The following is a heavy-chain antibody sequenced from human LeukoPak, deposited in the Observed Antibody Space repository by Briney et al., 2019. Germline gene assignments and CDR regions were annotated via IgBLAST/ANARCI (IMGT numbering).Heavy chain of an antibody. CDR3: ARGPIVVEAVVYFDY. CDR1: GYTFSIYG. Sequence: GASVKVSCKASGYTFSIYGVTWVRQAPGQGLEWMGWINPNSGGTNYAQKFQGRLTMTRDTSTSTVYMELSSLRSEDTAVYYCARGPIVVEAVVYFDYWGQGTLVTVSS. V-gene: IGHV1-18*01. J-gene: IGHJ4*02. D-gene: IGHD2-2*01. CDR2: INPNSGGT.